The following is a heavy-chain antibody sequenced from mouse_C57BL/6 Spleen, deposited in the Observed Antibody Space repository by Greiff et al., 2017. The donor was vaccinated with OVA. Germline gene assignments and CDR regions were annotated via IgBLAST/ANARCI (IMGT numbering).Heavy chain of an antibody. Sequence: VQLQQPGAELVKPGASVKLSCKASGYTFTSYWMQWVKQRPGQGLEWIGEIDPSDSYTNYNQKFKGKATLTVDTSSSTAYMQLSSLTSEDSAVYYCARGDDGYYRFAYWGQGTLVTVSA. CDR2: IDPSDSYT. CDR1: GYTFTSYW. V-gene: IGHV1-50*01. CDR3: ARGDDGYYRFAY. D-gene: IGHD2-3*01. J-gene: IGHJ3*01.